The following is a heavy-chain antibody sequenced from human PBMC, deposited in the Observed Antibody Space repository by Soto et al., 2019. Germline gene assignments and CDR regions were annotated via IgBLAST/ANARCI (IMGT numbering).Heavy chain of an antibody. CDR2: ISSSGTYI. CDR1: GFTFNTYS. V-gene: IGHV3-21*02. D-gene: IGHD1-1*01. Sequence: EVQLVESGGGLVKPGGSLRLSCAASGFTFNTYSMNWVRQAPGKGLEWVSSISSSGTYIYYADSVKGRFTISRDDAQNSLYLQMNSLRAEDTAVYYGASSNWRDWFDPWGQGTLVTVSS. J-gene: IGHJ5*02. CDR3: ASSNWRDWFDP.